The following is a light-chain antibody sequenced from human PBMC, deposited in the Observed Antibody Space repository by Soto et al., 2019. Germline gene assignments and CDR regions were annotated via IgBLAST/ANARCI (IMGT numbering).Light chain of an antibody. J-gene: IGLJ1*01. CDR3: ATWDDSLNLLYV. CDR1: SSNIGSNY. Sequence: QSVLTQPPSASGTPGQRVTISWSGSSSNIGSNYVYWYQQLPGMAPKLLIYLNSRRPSGVPDRFSGSKSGTSASLAISGLQSEDEAEYYCATWDDSLNLLYVFGTGTKV. CDR2: LNS. V-gene: IGLV1-44*01.